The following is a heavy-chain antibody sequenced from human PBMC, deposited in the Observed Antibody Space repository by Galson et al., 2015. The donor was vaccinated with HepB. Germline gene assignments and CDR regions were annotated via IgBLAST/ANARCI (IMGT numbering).Heavy chain of an antibody. J-gene: IGHJ2*01. CDR2: ISGSGGST. V-gene: IGHV3-23*01. CDR1: GFTFSSSA. CDR3: ASIAAAGYWYFDL. D-gene: IGHD6-13*01. Sequence: SLRLSCAASGFTFSSSAMSWVRQAPGKGLKWVSAISGSGGSTNYADSVKGRFTISRDNAKNSLYLQMNSLRAEDTAVYYCASIAAAGYWYFDLWGRGTLVTVSS.